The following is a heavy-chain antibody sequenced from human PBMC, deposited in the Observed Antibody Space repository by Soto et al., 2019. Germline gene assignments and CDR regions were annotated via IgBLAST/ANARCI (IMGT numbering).Heavy chain of an antibody. CDR3: AGGRKNYYDILTGSYGVDV. CDR1: GGSFSGYY. D-gene: IGHD3-9*01. CDR2: INHSGST. J-gene: IGHJ6*02. Sequence: SETLSLTCAVYGGSFSGYYWSWIRTTPGKGLEWIGEINHSGSTNYNPSLKSRVTISVDTSKNQFSLKLSSVTAADTAVYYCAGGRKNYYDILTGSYGVDVWGQGTTVTVSS. V-gene: IGHV4-34*01.